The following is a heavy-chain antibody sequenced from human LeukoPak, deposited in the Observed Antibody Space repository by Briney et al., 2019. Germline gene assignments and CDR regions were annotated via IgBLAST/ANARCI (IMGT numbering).Heavy chain of an antibody. J-gene: IGHJ4*02. Sequence: GGSLRLSCAASGFTFSDYYMSWIRQAPGKGLEWVSYISSSGSNIYYADSVKGRFTISRDNAKDSLYLQMNSLRAEDTAVYYCARDSCSSGSCPFGYRGQGTLVTVSS. D-gene: IGHD2-15*01. CDR2: ISSSGSNI. CDR1: GFTFSDYY. V-gene: IGHV3-11*01. CDR3: ARDSCSSGSCPFGY.